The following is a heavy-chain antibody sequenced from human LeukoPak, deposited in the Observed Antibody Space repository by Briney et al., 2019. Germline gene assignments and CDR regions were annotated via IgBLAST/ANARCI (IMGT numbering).Heavy chain of an antibody. D-gene: IGHD5-24*01. V-gene: IGHV3-23*01. CDR3: AKNREMATMGTIDF. CDR1: GFTFSSYA. J-gene: IGHJ4*02. Sequence: GGSLRLSCAASGFTFSSYAVTWVRQAPGQGLEWVSTISGSGGSIYYADSVKGRFTISRDNSKNTLYLQMNSLRAEDTAVYYCAKNREMATMGTIDFWGQGALVTVSS. CDR2: ISGSGGSI.